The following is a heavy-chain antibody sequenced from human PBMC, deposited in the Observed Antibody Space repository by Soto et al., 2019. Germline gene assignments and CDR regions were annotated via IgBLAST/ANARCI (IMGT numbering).Heavy chain of an antibody. D-gene: IGHD2-15*01. CDR1: GYTFTSYG. V-gene: IGHV1-18*01. CDR3: ARDADGYCSGGSCYSASYFDY. CDR2: ISAYNGNT. Sequence: QVQLVQSGAEVKKPGASVKVSCKASGYTFTSYGISWVRQAPGQGLEWMGWISAYNGNTNYAQKLQGRVTMTTDTSTSTAYMELRSLRSDDTAVYYCARDADGYCSGGSCYSASYFDYWGQGTLVTVSS. J-gene: IGHJ4*02.